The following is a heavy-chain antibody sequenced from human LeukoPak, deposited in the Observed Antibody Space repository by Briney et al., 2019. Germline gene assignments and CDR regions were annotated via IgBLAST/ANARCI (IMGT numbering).Heavy chain of an antibody. CDR2: IYYSGST. D-gene: IGHD2-2*01. CDR1: GGSISSSSYY. V-gene: IGHV4-39*01. Sequence: SETLSLTCTVSGGSISSSSYYWGWIRQPPGKGLEWIGSIYYSGSTYYNPSLKSRVTISVDTSKNQFSLKLSSVTAADTAVYYCASPGRVPAASYYYYYYYMDVWGKGTTVTVSS. J-gene: IGHJ6*03. CDR3: ASPGRVPAASYYYYYYYMDV.